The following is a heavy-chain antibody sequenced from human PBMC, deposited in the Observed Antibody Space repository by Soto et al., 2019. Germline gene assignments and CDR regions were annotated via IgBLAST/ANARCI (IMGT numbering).Heavy chain of an antibody. CDR1: GGPFSSYA. CDR2: IIPIFGTA. Sequence: SVKVSCKASGGPFSSYAISWVRQAPGQGLEWMGGIIPIFGTANYAQKFQGRVTITADESTSTAYMERSSLRSEDTAVYYCARDRDIRGYSYGLDYWGQGTLVTVSS. D-gene: IGHD5-18*01. V-gene: IGHV1-69*13. J-gene: IGHJ4*01. CDR3: ARDRDIRGYSYGLDY.